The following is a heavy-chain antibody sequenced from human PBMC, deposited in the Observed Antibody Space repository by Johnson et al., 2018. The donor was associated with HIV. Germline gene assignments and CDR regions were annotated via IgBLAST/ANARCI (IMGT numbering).Heavy chain of an antibody. Sequence: VQLVESGGGLVQPGWSLRLSCAASGFSFDDYAMYWVRQAPGKGLEWVSDINWNGGITGYADSVKGRCTISRDNDKSSVYMQMNNLRAEDTAFYYCARRDSGSLSFDLWGQGTMVIVSS. CDR1: GFSFDDYA. CDR3: ARRDSGSLSFDL. J-gene: IGHJ3*01. D-gene: IGHD1-26*01. CDR2: INWNGGIT. V-gene: IGHV3-9*01.